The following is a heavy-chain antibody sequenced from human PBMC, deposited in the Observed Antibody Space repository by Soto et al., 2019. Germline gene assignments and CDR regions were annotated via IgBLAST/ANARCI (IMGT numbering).Heavy chain of an antibody. V-gene: IGHV1-69*01. D-gene: IGHD2-21*01. CDR3: ARVGHITNYGMAV. Sequence: QVQLVQSGAEVKKPGSSVKVSCGASGGTFSSYPINWVRQAPGQGLEWMGGIIPFFGTSNYAQTFQGRVTITADESTSTAYMELRSLRSEDTAVYYCARVGHITNYGMAVWGQGTTVTVSS. J-gene: IGHJ6*02. CDR2: IIPFFGTS. CDR1: GGTFSSYP.